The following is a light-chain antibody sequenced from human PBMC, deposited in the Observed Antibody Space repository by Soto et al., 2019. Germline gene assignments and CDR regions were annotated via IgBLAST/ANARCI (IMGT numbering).Light chain of an antibody. Sequence: EIVLTQSPGTLSLSPGERATLSCRASQSIFSSYLGWYQQKPGQAPRLLIYGAISRATGIPDRFSGSGSGTDFTLIISRLEPEDFAVYYCQQYGSSPKTFGQGTKLEIK. CDR3: QQYGSSPKT. J-gene: IGKJ2*01. V-gene: IGKV3-20*01. CDR2: GAI. CDR1: QSIFSSY.